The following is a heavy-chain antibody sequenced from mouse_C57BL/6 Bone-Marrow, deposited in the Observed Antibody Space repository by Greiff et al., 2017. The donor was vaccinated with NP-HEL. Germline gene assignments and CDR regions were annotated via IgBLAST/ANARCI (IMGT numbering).Heavy chain of an antibody. CDR2: IYPGSGST. CDR1: GYTFTSYW. Sequence: QVQLKQPGAELVKPGASVKMSCKASGYTFTSYWITWVKQRPGQGLEWIGDIYPGSGSTNYNEKFKSKATLTVDTSSSTAYMQLSSLTSEDSAVYYCARENYGSSSAWFAYWGQGTLVTVSA. CDR3: ARENYGSSSAWFAY. V-gene: IGHV1-55*01. D-gene: IGHD1-1*01. J-gene: IGHJ3*01.